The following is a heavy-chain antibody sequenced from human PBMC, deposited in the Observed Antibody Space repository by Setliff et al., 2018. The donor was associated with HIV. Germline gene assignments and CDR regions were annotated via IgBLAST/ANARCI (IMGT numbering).Heavy chain of an antibody. J-gene: IGHJ6*02. CDR2: ILYDGSYK. V-gene: IGHV3-30*02. CDR3: AKSGVRPHPSHDYYYYGMDV. Sequence: GGSLRLSCAASKFTFSSYGMHWVRQAPGKGLEWVSSILYDGSYKYYTDSVKGRFSISSDNSNNEVYLQMNSLRAEDTAVYYCAKSGVRPHPSHDYYYYGMDVWGQGTTVTVSS. CDR1: KFTFSSYG. D-gene: IGHD1-1*01.